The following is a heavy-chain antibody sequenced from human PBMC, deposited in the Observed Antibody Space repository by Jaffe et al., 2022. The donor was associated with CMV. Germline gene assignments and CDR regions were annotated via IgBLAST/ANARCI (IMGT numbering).Heavy chain of an antibody. CDR3: ARFLTRPSQWFNRFPYAMDV. CDR1: GYTFTDYW. Sequence: EVQLVQSGAEVKKPGESLKISCQGSGYTFTDYWIGWVRQMPGKGLEWMGIIYPGDSNTIYSPSFQGQVTISADKSTNTAYLQWSSLQASDTAILYCARFLTRPSQWFNRFPYAMDVWGQGTTVTVSS. V-gene: IGHV5-51*01. J-gene: IGHJ6*02. D-gene: IGHD3-22*01. CDR2: IYPGDSNT.